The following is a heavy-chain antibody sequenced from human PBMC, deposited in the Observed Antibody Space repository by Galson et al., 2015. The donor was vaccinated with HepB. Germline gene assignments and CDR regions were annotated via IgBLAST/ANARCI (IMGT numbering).Heavy chain of an antibody. CDR1: GGTFSSYA. CDR2: IIPILGIA. V-gene: IGHV1-69*04. D-gene: IGHD2-2*01. J-gene: IGHJ3*02. Sequence: SVKVSCKASGGTFSSYAISWVRQAPGQGLEWMGRIIPILGIANYAQKFQGRVTITADKSTSTAYMELSSLRSEDTAVYYCARDPPPRYCSSTSCSHDAFDIWGQGTMVTVSS. CDR3: ARDPPPRYCSSTSCSHDAFDI.